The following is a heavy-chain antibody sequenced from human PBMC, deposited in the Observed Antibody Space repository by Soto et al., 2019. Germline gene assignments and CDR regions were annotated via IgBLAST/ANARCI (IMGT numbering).Heavy chain of an antibody. CDR1: GYSFTSYD. Sequence: QVQLVQSGAEVKKPGASVKVSCKASGYSFTSYDINWVRQATGQGLEWRGWMNRNSGNTGYAQKFQGRVTMTRNTSISRAYRGLSSLRSEDAAVSYWARSVEWLASCCYWGQGSLVTVSS. V-gene: IGHV1-8*02. J-gene: IGHJ4*02. CDR2: MNRNSGNT. D-gene: IGHD6-19*01. CDR3: ARSVEWLASCCY.